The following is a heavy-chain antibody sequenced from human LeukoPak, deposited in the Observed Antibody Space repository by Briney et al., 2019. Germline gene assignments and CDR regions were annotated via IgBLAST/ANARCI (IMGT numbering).Heavy chain of an antibody. CDR2: IIPIFGTA. CDR3: ARVTGADIVVVPADY. Sequence: ASVKVSCKASGGTFSSYAISWVRQAPGQGLEWMGGIIPIFGTANYAQKFQGRVTITADESTSTAYMELRSLRSDDTAVYYCARVTGADIVVVPADYWGQGTLVTVSS. J-gene: IGHJ4*02. D-gene: IGHD2-2*01. CDR1: GGTFSSYA. V-gene: IGHV1-69*01.